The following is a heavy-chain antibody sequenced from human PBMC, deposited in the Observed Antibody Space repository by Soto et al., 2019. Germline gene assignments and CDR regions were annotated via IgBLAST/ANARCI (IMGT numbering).Heavy chain of an antibody. Sequence: SETLSLTCTVSGGSISSSSYYWGWIRQPPGKGLEWIGYIYHSGSTYYNPSLKSRVTISVDRSKNQFSLKVSSVTAADTAVYYCARVPSPWGQGTLVTVSS. CDR3: ARVPSP. J-gene: IGHJ5*02. V-gene: IGHV4-39*07. CDR2: IYHSGST. CDR1: GGSISSSSYY.